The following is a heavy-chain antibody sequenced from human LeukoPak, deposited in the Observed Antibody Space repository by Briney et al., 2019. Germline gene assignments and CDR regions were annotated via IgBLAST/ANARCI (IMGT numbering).Heavy chain of an antibody. Sequence: PSETLSLTCTVSGGSISSSSYYWGWIRQPPGKGLEWIGGIYYSGSTYYNPSLKSRVTISVDTSKNQFSLKLSSVTAADTAVYYCARCRVTTVTTGFDPWGQGTLVTVSS. CDR2: IYYSGST. CDR3: ARCRVTTVTTGFDP. V-gene: IGHV4-39*01. J-gene: IGHJ5*02. CDR1: GGSISSSSYY. D-gene: IGHD4-17*01.